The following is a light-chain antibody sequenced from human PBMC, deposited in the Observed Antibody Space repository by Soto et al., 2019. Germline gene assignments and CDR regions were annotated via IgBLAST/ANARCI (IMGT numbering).Light chain of an antibody. CDR1: QSVLSSANNKNY. Sequence: DIVMTQSPASLAVSLGARATINCRSSQSVLSSANNKNYLAWFQQKAGQPPKLLIYEASTRGPGVPDRFSGIGSGTHFTLTISSLQAEDVAVYYCQHYYSAPLTFGRGTKVDIK. CDR2: EAS. CDR3: QHYYSAPLT. J-gene: IGKJ4*01. V-gene: IGKV4-1*01.